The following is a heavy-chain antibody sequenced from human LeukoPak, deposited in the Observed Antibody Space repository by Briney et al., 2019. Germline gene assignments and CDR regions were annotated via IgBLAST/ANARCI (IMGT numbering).Heavy chain of an antibody. CDR2: IIPIFGTA. V-gene: IGHV1-69*06. J-gene: IGHJ4*02. CDR3: ARGGGGLVVDY. CDR1: GGTFSSYA. D-gene: IGHD3-16*01. Sequence: SVKVSCKASGGTFSSYAISWVRQAPGQGLEWMGGIIPIFGTANYAQKFQGRVTITADKSTGTAYMELRSLRSDDTAVYYCARGGGGLVVDYWGQGTLVTVSS.